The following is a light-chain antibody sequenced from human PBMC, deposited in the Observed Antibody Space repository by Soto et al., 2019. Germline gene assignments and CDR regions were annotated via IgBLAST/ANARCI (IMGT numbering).Light chain of an antibody. CDR3: PQYNNWPPMYT. CDR1: QSVSSN. J-gene: IGKJ2*01. Sequence: EIVMTQSPATLSVSPGERATLSCRASQSVSSNLAWYQQKPGQAPRLLIYGASTRATGIPARFSGSGSGTEFTLTISSLQSEDFAVYYCPQYNNWPPMYTFGQGTKLEIK. V-gene: IGKV3-15*01. CDR2: GAS.